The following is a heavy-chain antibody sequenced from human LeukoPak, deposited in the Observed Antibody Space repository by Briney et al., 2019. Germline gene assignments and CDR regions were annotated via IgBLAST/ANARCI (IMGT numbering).Heavy chain of an antibody. J-gene: IGHJ3*02. Sequence: SVKVSCKASGGTFSSYAISWVRQAPGQELEWMGGIIPIFGTANYAQKFQGRVTITADESTSTAYMELSSLRSEDTAVYYCAKDPNGDYIGAFDIWGQGTMVTVSS. CDR2: IIPIFGTA. CDR3: AKDPNGDYIGAFDI. V-gene: IGHV1-69*01. CDR1: GGTFSSYA. D-gene: IGHD4-17*01.